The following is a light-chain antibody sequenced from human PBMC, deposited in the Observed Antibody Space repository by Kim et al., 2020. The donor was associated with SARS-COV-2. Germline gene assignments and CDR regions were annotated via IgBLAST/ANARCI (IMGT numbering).Light chain of an antibody. J-gene: IGKJ2*01. CDR3: QHYDNLPYT. CDR1: QDISNY. Sequence: DIQMTQAPSSLSASVGDRVTITCQASQDISNYLNWYQQKPGKAPKLQIYEASNLETGVPSRFSGSGSGTDFTFTISSLQPEDIATYYCQHYDNLPYTFGQRTKLKI. V-gene: IGKV1-33*01. CDR2: EAS.